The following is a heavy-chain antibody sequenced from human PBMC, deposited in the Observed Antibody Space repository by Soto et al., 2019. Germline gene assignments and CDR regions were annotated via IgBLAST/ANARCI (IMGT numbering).Heavy chain of an antibody. Sequence: GESLKMCCKGSGYSFTSYWISWVRQMPGKGLEWMGRIDPSDSYTNYSPSFQGHVTISADKSISTAYLQWSSLKASDTAMYYCASHLDRGSSWWGQGTLVTVSS. CDR3: ASHLDRGSSW. CDR1: GYSFTSYW. J-gene: IGHJ4*02. D-gene: IGHD6-13*01. V-gene: IGHV5-10-1*01. CDR2: IDPSDSYT.